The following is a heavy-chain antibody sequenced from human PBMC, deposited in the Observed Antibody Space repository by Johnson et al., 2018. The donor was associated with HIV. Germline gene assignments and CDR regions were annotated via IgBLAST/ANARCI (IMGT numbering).Heavy chain of an antibody. V-gene: IGHV3-30*03. J-gene: IGHJ3*01. CDR1: GFTFSSYG. Sequence: VHLVEPGGGVVQPGRSLRLSCSASGFTFSSYGMHWVRQAPGKGLEWVTVISYDGTNKYYADSVKGRFTISSDNSKNTLYLQMNSLRAEDTAVYYCARDPGPGSSSHERSWGGFDLWGQGTMVAVSS. CDR3: ARDPGPGSSSHERSWGGFDL. D-gene: IGHD6-6*01. CDR2: ISYDGTNK.